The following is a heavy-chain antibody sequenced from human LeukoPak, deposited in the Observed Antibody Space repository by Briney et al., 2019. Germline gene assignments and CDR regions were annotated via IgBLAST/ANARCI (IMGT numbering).Heavy chain of an antibody. CDR1: GLSFGDYT. D-gene: IGHD2/OR15-2a*01. CDR3: ARIGSPGYYYYYMDV. Sequence: GGSLRLSCEASGLSFGDYTMHWVRQAPGKGLEWVSLISRNGAATKYADSVSGRFTISRDNSKNSLYLQMNSLRAEDTAVYYCARIGSPGYYYYYMDVWGKGTTVTISS. J-gene: IGHJ6*03. V-gene: IGHV3-43*01. CDR2: ISRNGAAT.